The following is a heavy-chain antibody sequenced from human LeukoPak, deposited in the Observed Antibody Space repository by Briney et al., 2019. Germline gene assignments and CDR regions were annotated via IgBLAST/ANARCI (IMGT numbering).Heavy chain of an antibody. CDR3: ARVEETATTAAIIRKYSYYYYYMDV. CDR1: GFTFSTYR. CDR2: IKQDGSEK. D-gene: IGHD4-11*01. V-gene: IGHV3-7*01. Sequence: GGSLRLSCAASGFTFSTYRMSWVRQAPGKGLEWVANIKQDGSEKHYVDSVKGRFTISRDNAKNSLYLQMSSLRAEDTAVYYCARVEETATTAAIIRKYSYYYYYMDVWGKGNTVTVSS. J-gene: IGHJ6*03.